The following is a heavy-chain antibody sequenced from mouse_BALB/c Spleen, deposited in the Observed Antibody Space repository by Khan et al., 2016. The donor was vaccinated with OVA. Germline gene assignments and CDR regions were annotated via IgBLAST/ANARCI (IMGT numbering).Heavy chain of an antibody. J-gene: IGHJ3*01. CDR3: ARGGDDYFAY. CDR1: GYTFTDYY. Sequence: QVQLQQSGAELARPGASVKLSCKASGYTFTDYYIHWMRQRPGQGLEWIGYISPGSGKTYYNEKFKGKATLTVDKSSSTAYMQLSSLTSEDSAVYFCARGGDDYFAYWGQGTMVTVSA. CDR2: ISPGSGKT. D-gene: IGHD2-13*01. V-gene: IGHV1-77*01.